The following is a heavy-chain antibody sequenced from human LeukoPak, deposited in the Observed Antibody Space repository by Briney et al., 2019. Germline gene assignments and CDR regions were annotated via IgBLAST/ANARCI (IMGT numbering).Heavy chain of an antibody. D-gene: IGHD3-3*01. V-gene: IGHV4-39*07. Sequence: SETLSLTCTVSGGSISSSSYYWGWIRQPPGKGLEWIGSIYYSGSTYYNPSLKSRVTISVDTSKNQFSLKLSSVTAADTAVYYCARDHSSYDSWSGPLYYYYYMDVWGKGTTVTVSS. CDR3: ARDHSSYDSWSGPLYYYYYMDV. J-gene: IGHJ6*03. CDR2: IYYSGST. CDR1: GGSISSSSYY.